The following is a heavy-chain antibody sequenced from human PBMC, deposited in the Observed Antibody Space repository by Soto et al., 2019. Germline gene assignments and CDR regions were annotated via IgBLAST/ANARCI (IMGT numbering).Heavy chain of an antibody. CDR1: GGSFSGYY. CDR2: INHSGST. Sequence: SETLSLTCAVYGGSFSGYYWSWIRQPPGKGLEWIGEINHSGSTNYNPSLKSRVTISVDTSKNQFSLKLSSVTAADTAVYYCARRMGGYCSSTSCYTTLGYFDYWGQGTLVTVSS. CDR3: ARRMGGYCSSTSCYTTLGYFDY. V-gene: IGHV4-34*01. D-gene: IGHD2-2*02. J-gene: IGHJ4*02.